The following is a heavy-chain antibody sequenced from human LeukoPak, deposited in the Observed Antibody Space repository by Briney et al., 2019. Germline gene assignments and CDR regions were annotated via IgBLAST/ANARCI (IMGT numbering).Heavy chain of an antibody. J-gene: IGHJ3*02. CDR1: GGSISSSLYY. V-gene: IGHV4-30-4*08. CDR3: AREVVPDVIDAFDI. D-gene: IGHD2-2*01. CDR2: IYYSGST. Sequence: PSETLSLTCTVSGGSISSSLYYWGWIRQPPGKGLEWIGYIYYSGSTYYNPSLKSRVTISVDTSKNQFSLKLSSVTAADTAVYYCAREVVPDVIDAFDIWGQGTMVTVSS.